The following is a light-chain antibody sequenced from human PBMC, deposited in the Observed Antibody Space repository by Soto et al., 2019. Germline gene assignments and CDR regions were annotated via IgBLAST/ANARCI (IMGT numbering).Light chain of an antibody. V-gene: IGKV3-20*01. CDR2: GTS. Sequence: EGVLTQSPGTLSLSPGERVTLSCRASQSVSSRYLAWYQQKPGQAPRLLIYGTSTRATGIPDRFSGRGSGRDFTLTISRLEPEDFVVYYCQQYGGSPLYTFGQGTKLEIK. CDR1: QSVSSRY. J-gene: IGKJ2*01. CDR3: QQYGGSPLYT.